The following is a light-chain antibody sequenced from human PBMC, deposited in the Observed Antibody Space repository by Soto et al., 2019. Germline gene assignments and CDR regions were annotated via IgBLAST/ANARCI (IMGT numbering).Light chain of an antibody. Sequence: DIQMTQSPSTLPASVGDRVTITCRASQSISNWLAWYQQKPGKAPNLLIYDASILESGVPSRFSGSGSGTEFTLTISSLQPDDFATYYCQQYNSYSSMFGQGTKVDIK. CDR3: QQYNSYSSM. CDR1: QSISNW. V-gene: IGKV1-5*01. J-gene: IGKJ1*01. CDR2: DAS.